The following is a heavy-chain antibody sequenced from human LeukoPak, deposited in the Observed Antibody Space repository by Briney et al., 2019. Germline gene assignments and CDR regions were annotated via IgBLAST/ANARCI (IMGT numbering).Heavy chain of an antibody. J-gene: IGHJ4*02. V-gene: IGHV1-18*01. CDR2: ISAYNGNI. Sequence: ASVKVSCKTSGYTFTRYGITWVRQAPGQGLEWLGWISAYNGNINYAPKFQGRVTMTTDTSTSTAYMALRSLGSDDTAVYYCARDRKWQQLYEDVSDYWGQGTLVTVSS. D-gene: IGHD5-24*01. CDR1: GYTFTRYG. CDR3: ARDRKWQQLYEDVSDY.